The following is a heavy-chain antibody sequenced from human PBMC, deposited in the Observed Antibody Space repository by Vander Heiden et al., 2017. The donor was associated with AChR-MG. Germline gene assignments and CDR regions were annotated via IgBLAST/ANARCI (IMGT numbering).Heavy chain of an antibody. CDR1: GGTFSSYD. CDR2: IIPIFGTA. V-gene: IGHV1-69*01. CDR3: ARVRGYYYYGMDV. J-gene: IGHJ6*02. D-gene: IGHD3-16*01. Sequence: QVQLVQSGAAVTKPGSSVTVSCKAYGGTFSSYDISWVRQAPGQGLEWMGGIIPIFGTANYAQKFQGRVTITADESTSTAYMELSSLRSEDTAVYYCARVRGYYYYGMDVWGQGTTVTVSS.